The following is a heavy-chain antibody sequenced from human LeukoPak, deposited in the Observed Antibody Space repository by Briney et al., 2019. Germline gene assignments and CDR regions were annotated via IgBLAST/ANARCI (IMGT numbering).Heavy chain of an antibody. Sequence: GGSLRLSCAASGFTVSSNYMSWVRQAPGKGLEWVSVIYSGGSTYYADSVKGRFTISRDNSKNTLYLQMNSLRAEDTAVYYCAKGANYYGSGSYYNDYWGQGTLVTVSS. V-gene: IGHV3-53*01. CDR3: AKGANYYGSGSYYNDY. CDR1: GFTVSSNY. D-gene: IGHD3-10*01. CDR2: IYSGGST. J-gene: IGHJ4*02.